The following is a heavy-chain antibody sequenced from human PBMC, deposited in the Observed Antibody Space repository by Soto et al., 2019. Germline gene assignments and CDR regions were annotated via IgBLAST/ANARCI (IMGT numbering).Heavy chain of an antibody. Sequence: ASVKVSCKASGYTFTGYYMHWVRQAPGQGIEWMGIINPSGGSTSYAQKFQGRDTMTRDTSTSTVYMELSSLRSEDTAVYYCARTLNCTNGVCYIGVAFDICGQGSMVTVSS. CDR1: GYTFTGYY. D-gene: IGHD2-8*01. CDR3: ARTLNCTNGVCYIGVAFDI. J-gene: IGHJ3*02. V-gene: IGHV1-46*03. CDR2: INPSGGST.